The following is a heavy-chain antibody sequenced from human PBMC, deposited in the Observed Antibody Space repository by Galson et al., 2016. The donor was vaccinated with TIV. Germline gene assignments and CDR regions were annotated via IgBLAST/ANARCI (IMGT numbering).Heavy chain of an antibody. CDR3: AADRRYYYDTSGLAGFDP. CDR2: IVVGSGYT. D-gene: IGHD3-22*01. Sequence: SVKVSCKASGFTFKNSAMQWVRQARGQRLEWIGWIVVGSGYTNYAQTFQDRVTITRDMSTSTAYMELSSLRSEDTAVYYCAADRRYYYDTSGLAGFDPWGQGTLVTVSS. V-gene: IGHV1-58*02. CDR1: GFTFKNSA. J-gene: IGHJ5*02.